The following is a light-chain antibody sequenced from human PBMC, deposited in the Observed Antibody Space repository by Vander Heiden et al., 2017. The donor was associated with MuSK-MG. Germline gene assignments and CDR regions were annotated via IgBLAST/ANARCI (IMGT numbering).Light chain of an antibody. J-gene: IGLJ2*01. Sequence: QSVLTQPPSVSVAPGQKVTISCSGSSSNIWRNHVCWYQQFPGTAPKLLIYENNKRPSGIPDRFSGSKSGTSATLGITGLQTGDEADYYCATWDNSLSGEVLFGGGTKLTVL. CDR3: ATWDNSLSGEVL. CDR2: ENN. V-gene: IGLV1-51*02. CDR1: SSNIWRNH.